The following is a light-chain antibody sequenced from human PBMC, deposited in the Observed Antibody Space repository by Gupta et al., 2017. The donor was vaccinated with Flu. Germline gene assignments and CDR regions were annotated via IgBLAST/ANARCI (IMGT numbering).Light chain of an antibody. CDR2: AAS. Sequence: DIQMTQSPSSLSASVGDRVTITCRASQGISNYLAWYQQKPGKVPKLLIYAASNLQSGVPSRFSGSGSGTDFTLTISSLKPEDVATYYCPKGTFGQGTKVEIK. V-gene: IGKV1-27*01. CDR3: PKGT. CDR1: QGISNY. J-gene: IGKJ1*01.